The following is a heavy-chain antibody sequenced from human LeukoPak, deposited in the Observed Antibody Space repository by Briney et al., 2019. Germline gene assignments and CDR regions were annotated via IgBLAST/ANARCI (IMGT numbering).Heavy chain of an antibody. J-gene: IGHJ6*02. V-gene: IGHV1-18*01. CDR2: ISAHNSNT. Sequence: ASVKLSCKSSVYTFTSYGISCVRQAPGQGLEWMGWISAHNSNTNYAQNLQGRVTMTTDTSTSTAYMELRSERSDDTAVYYCARDPSIAGGHYYYYGMDVWGQGTTVTVSS. CDR1: VYTFTSYG. CDR3: ARDPSIAGGHYYYYGMDV. D-gene: IGHD6-6*01.